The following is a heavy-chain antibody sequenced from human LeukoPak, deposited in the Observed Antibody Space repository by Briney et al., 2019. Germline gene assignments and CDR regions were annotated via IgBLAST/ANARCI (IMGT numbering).Heavy chain of an antibody. CDR3: ARDDGITGTGGFDP. Sequence: ASVKVSCKASGYTFTGYYMHWVRQAPGQGLEWMGWINPNSGGTNYAQKFQGRVTMTRDTSISTAYMELSRLRSDDTAVYYCARDDGITGTGGFDPWGQGTLVTVSS. V-gene: IGHV1-2*02. CDR1: GYTFTGYY. D-gene: IGHD1-20*01. CDR2: INPNSGGT. J-gene: IGHJ5*02.